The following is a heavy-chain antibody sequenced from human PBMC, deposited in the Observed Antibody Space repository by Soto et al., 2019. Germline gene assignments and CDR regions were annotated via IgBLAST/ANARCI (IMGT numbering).Heavy chain of an antibody. CDR2: ISGSGGST. CDR1: GFTFSSYA. CDR3: AKPLPIGYCSGGSCSNAFDI. D-gene: IGHD2-15*01. Sequence: PGGSLRLSCAASGFTFSSYAMSWVRQAPGKGLEWVSAISGSGGSTYYADSVKGRFTISRDNSKNTLYLQMNSLRAEDTAVYYCAKPLPIGYCSGGSCSNAFDIWGQGTMVTVSS. V-gene: IGHV3-23*01. J-gene: IGHJ3*02.